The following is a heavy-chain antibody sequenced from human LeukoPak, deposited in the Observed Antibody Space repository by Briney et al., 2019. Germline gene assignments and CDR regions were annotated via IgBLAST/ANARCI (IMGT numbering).Heavy chain of an antibody. J-gene: IGHJ4*02. CDR1: GYTFTSYG. Sequence: ASVKVSCKASGYTFTSYGISWVRQAPGQGLEWMGWISAYNGNTNYAQKLQGRVTMTTDTSTSTAYMELRSLRSDDTDVYYCARASVVAVAMALWGQGTLVTVSS. CDR2: ISAYNGNT. CDR3: ARASVVAVAMAL. V-gene: IGHV1-18*01. D-gene: IGHD6-19*01.